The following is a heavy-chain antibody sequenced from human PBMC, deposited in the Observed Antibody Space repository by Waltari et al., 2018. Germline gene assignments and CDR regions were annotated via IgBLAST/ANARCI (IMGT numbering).Heavy chain of an antibody. CDR2: INPNSGGT. Sequence: QVQLVQSEAEVKKPGASVKGSCKDSGATFTGTHMHWVRQAPGQGLGWMGWINPNSGGTNYAQKFQGRVTMTRDTSISTAYMELSRLRSDDTAVYYCARDLGYSYPFDYWGQGTLVTVSS. D-gene: IGHD5-18*01. V-gene: IGHV1-2*02. J-gene: IGHJ4*02. CDR3: ARDLGYSYPFDY. CDR1: GATFTGTH.